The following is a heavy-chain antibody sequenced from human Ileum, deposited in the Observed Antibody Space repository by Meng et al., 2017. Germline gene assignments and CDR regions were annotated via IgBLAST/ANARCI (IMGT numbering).Heavy chain of an antibody. V-gene: IGHV3-15*01. CDR3: TTFYAGY. CDR1: GFTFRDRW. D-gene: IGHD3-16*01. Sequence: EVRSVVSGGGFVEPGASLRLSCAVSGFTFRDRWMTWVRQAPGKGLEWVGHIQSKADGGTTDYAAPVKGRFTISRDDSKSTLYLQMNSLKTEDTAVYYCTTFYAGYWGQGTLVTVSS. J-gene: IGHJ4*02. CDR2: IQSKADGGTT.